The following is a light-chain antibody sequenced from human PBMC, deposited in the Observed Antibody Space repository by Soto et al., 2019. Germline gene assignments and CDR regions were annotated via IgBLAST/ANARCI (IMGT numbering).Light chain of an antibody. J-gene: IGKJ1*01. CDR2: AAS. Sequence: IQMTQSPSTLSGSVGDRVTMTCRASQTISSWLAWYQQKPGKAPKLLMYAASTLQSGVPSRFSGSGSGTGFTLTISSLQPEDCATYYCLQDYNYPWTFGQGTKVDIK. CDR3: LQDYNYPWT. CDR1: QTISSW. V-gene: IGKV1-6*01.